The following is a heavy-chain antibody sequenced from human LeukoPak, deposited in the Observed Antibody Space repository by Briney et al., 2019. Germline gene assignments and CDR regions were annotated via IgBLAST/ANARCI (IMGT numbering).Heavy chain of an antibody. Sequence: PGGSLRLSCAASGFSFSNYAMSWVRQAPGKGLEWVSAISGRGANTYYADSVKGRFTISRDNAKNSLYLQMNSLRAEDTAVYYCARETRGYTYGFGYYYYMDVWGKGTTVTVSS. J-gene: IGHJ6*03. CDR3: ARETRGYTYGFGYYYYMDV. CDR2: ISGRGANT. V-gene: IGHV3-23*01. D-gene: IGHD5-18*01. CDR1: GFSFSNYA.